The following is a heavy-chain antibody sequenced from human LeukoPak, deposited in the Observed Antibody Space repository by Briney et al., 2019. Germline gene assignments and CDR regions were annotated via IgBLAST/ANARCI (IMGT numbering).Heavy chain of an antibody. J-gene: IGHJ5*02. Sequence: ASETLSLTCAVYGGSFSGYYWSWIRQPPGKGLEWIGEINHSGSTNYNPSLKSRVTISVDTSKNQFSLKLSSVTAADTAVYYCARDSYYDSSGHAPWGQGTLVTVSS. CDR3: ARDSYYDSSGHAP. V-gene: IGHV4-34*01. CDR2: INHSGST. D-gene: IGHD3-22*01. CDR1: GGSFSGYY.